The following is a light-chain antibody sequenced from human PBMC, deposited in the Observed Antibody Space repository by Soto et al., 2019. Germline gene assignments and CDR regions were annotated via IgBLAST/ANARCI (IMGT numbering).Light chain of an antibody. CDR3: QQYGSSPPT. CDR2: GAS. CDR1: QSVSSSY. V-gene: IGKV3-20*01. Sequence: EIGLTQSPGTLSLSPGERATLSCRASQSVSSSYLAWYQQKPGQAPRLRIYGASSRATGIPDRFSGSGSGTDFTLTISRLEPEDFAVDYCQQYGSSPPTFGQGTKVEIQ. J-gene: IGKJ1*01.